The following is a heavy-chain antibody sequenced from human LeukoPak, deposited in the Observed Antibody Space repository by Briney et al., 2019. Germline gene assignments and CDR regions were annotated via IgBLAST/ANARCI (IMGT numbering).Heavy chain of an antibody. Sequence: SETLPLTCTVSGGSISSYYWSWIRQPPGKGLEWIGYIYYSGSTNYNPSLKSRVTISVDTSKNQFSLKLTSLTAADTAVYYCARGKYDFWTGYYAYWGQGNLVTVSS. CDR2: IYYSGST. D-gene: IGHD3/OR15-3a*01. CDR3: ARGKYDFWTGYYAY. CDR1: GGSISSYY. V-gene: IGHV4-59*12. J-gene: IGHJ4*02.